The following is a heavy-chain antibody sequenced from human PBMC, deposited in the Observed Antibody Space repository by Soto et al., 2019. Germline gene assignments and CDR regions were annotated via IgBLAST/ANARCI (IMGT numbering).Heavy chain of an antibody. D-gene: IGHD2-15*01. CDR3: ARVDVVVAATHPNWFDP. J-gene: IGHJ5*02. CDR1: GGTFSSYA. Sequence: SVKVSCKASGGTFSSYAISWVRQAPGQGLEWMGGIIPIFGTANYAQKFQGRVTITADKSTSTAYMELSSLRSEDTAVYYCARVDVVVAATHPNWFDPWGQGTLVTVYS. CDR2: IIPIFGTA. V-gene: IGHV1-69*06.